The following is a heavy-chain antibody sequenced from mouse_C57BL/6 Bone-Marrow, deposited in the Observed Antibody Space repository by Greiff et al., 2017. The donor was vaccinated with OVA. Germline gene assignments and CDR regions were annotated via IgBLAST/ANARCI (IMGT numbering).Heavy chain of an antibody. J-gene: IGHJ2*01. Sequence: QVQLKQSGAELVRPGASVTLSCKASGYTFTDYEMHWVKQTPVHGLEWIGAIDPETGGTAYNQKFKGKAILTADKSSSTAYMELRSLTSEDSAVYYCTYDYGGYWGQGTTLTVSS. V-gene: IGHV1-15*01. CDR2: IDPETGGT. CDR1: GYTFTDYE. D-gene: IGHD2-4*01. CDR3: TYDYGGY.